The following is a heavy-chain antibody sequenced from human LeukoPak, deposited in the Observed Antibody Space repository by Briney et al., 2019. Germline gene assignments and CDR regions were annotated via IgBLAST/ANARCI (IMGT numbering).Heavy chain of an antibody. CDR1: GYTFTSYY. J-gene: IGHJ6*02. V-gene: IGHV1-46*01. Sequence: GASVKVSCKASGYTFTSYYMHWVRQAPGQGLEWMGIINPSGGSTSYAQKFQGRVTMTRDTSTSTVYMELSSLRSEDTAVYYCARERGSGSSYYYYYGMDVWGQGTTVTVSS. D-gene: IGHD3-10*01. CDR2: INPSGGST. CDR3: ARERGSGSSYYYYYGMDV.